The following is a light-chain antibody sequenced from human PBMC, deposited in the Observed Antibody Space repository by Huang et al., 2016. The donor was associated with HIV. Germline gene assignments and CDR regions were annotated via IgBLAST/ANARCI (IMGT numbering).Light chain of an antibody. Sequence: DIVMTQSPLSLPVTPGEPASISCRSSQSLLHSNGYTYLDWYLQKPGQSPQLLIYLGSNRASGVPDRFSGSGSGTGFTLKISKVEAEDVGVYYCMQKLQTPYTFGQGTKLEIK. CDR1: QSLLHSNGYTY. J-gene: IGKJ2*01. CDR2: LGS. V-gene: IGKV2-28*01. CDR3: MQKLQTPYT.